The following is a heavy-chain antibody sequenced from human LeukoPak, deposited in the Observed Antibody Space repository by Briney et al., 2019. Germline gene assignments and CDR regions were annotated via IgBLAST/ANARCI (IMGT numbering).Heavy chain of an antibody. V-gene: IGHV4-39*01. D-gene: IGHD6-19*01. Sequence: PSETLSLTCTVSGGSVSSSSYYWGWIRQPPGKGLEWIGSIYYSGTTYYNPSLKSRVTISVDTPKNQFSLKLSSVTAADTAVYYCARSTGLYFDYWGQGTLVTVSS. CDR3: ARSTGLYFDY. CDR1: GGSVSSSSYY. CDR2: IYYSGTT. J-gene: IGHJ4*02.